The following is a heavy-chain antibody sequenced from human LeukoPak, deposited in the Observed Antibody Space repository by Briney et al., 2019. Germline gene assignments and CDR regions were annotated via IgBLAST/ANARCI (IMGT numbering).Heavy chain of an antibody. CDR2: INNDGSST. CDR1: GFTFSSYW. J-gene: IGHJ4*02. Sequence: GGSLRLSCAASGFTFSSYWMHWVRQVPGKGLVWVSHINNDGSSTSYADSVKGRFTISRDNAKNTLYLQMNSLRDEDTAVYYCARVRGGDTKDFDYWGQGTLVAVSS. CDR3: ARVRGGDTKDFDY. V-gene: IGHV3-74*01. D-gene: IGHD2-8*01.